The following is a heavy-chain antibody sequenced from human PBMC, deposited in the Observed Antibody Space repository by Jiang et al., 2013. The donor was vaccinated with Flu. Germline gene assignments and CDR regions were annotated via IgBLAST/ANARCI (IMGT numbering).Heavy chain of an antibody. CDR1: GYTFTSYA. V-gene: IGHV7-4-1*02. CDR3: ARDLEPVGLGVVPAAIYGIGGDAFDI. D-gene: IGHD2-2*02. Sequence: QSGSELKKPGASVKVSCKASGYTFTSYAMNWVRQAPGQGLEWMGWINTNTGNPTYAQGFTGRFVFSLDTSVSTAYLQISSLKAEDTAVYYCARDLEPVGLGVVPAAIYGIGGDAFDIWGQGTMVTVSS. CDR2: INTNTGNP. J-gene: IGHJ3*02.